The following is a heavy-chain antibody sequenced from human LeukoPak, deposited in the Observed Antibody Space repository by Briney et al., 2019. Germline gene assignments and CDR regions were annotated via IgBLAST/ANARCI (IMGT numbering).Heavy chain of an antibody. J-gene: IGHJ4*02. CDR1: GYTFTGYY. V-gene: IGHV1-2*02. CDR2: INPNSGGT. D-gene: IGHD1-26*01. CDR3: ARGWDSGSYFGY. Sequence: ASVKVSCKASGYTFTGYYMHWVRQAPGQGLEWMGWINPNSGGTNYAQKFQGRVTMTRDTSTSTVYMELSSLRSEDTAVYYCARGWDSGSYFGYWGQGTLVTVSS.